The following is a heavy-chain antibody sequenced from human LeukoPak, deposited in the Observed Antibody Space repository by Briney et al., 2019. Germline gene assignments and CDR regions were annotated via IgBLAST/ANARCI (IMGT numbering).Heavy chain of an antibody. J-gene: IGHJ4*02. D-gene: IGHD5-18*01. Sequence: GGSLRLSCAASGFTFSSYAMHWVRQAPGKGLEWVSGISWNSGSIGYADSVKGRFTISRDNAKNSLYLQMNSLRAEDTALYYCAKDGGASGYSYAFDYWGQGTLVTVSS. CDR2: ISWNSGSI. CDR3: AKDGGASGYSYAFDY. V-gene: IGHV3-9*01. CDR1: GFTFSSYA.